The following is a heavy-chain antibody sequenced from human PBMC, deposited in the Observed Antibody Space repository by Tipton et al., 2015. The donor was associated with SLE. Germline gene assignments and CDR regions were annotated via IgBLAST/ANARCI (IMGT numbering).Heavy chain of an antibody. Sequence: SLRLSCAASGFTFSYYWMSWVRQAPGKGLEWVANIKQDGSEIHYVDSVKGRFTISRDNAKNSLYLQMNSLRAEDTAVYYCARALYYYDSSGPDVFDIWGQGTMVTVSP. V-gene: IGHV3-7*01. J-gene: IGHJ3*02. CDR1: GFTFSYYW. CDR2: IKQDGSEI. CDR3: ARALYYYDSSGPDVFDI. D-gene: IGHD3-22*01.